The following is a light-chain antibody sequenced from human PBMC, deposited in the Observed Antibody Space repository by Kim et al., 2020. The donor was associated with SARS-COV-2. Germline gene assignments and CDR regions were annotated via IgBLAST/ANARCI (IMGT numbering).Light chain of an antibody. J-gene: IGLJ2*01. Sequence: YELTQPPSVSVSPGQTASITCSGDKLGDKYACWYQQKPGQSPVLVIYQDSKRPSGIPEQFSGSNSGNTATLTISGTQAMDEADYYCQAWDSSTAWVFGG. CDR1: KLGDKY. CDR3: QAWDSSTAWV. CDR2: QDS. V-gene: IGLV3-1*01.